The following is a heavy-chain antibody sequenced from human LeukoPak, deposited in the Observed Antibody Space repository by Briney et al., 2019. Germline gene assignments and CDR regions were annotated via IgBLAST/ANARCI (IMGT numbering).Heavy chain of an antibody. CDR2: ISSSGSTI. V-gene: IGHV3-48*03. Sequence: GGSLRLSCAASGFTFSSYEMNWVRQAPGKGLEWVSYISSSGSTIYYAESVKGRFTISRDNAKNSLYLQMNSLRAEDTAVYYCAREGYYYYYMDVWGKGTTVTVSS. CDR3: AREGYYYYYMDV. CDR1: GFTFSSYE. J-gene: IGHJ6*03.